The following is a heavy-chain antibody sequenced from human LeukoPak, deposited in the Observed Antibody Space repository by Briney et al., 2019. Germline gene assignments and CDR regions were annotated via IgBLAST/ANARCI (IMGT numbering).Heavy chain of an antibody. CDR1: GGSISSHY. CDR2: IYYSGST. D-gene: IGHD6-13*01. V-gene: IGHV4-59*11. CDR3: ARSFRYSSSWYEVGFDY. Sequence: SETLSLTCTVSGGSISSHYWGWIRQPPGKGLEWIGYIYYSGSTNYNPSLKSRVTISVDTSKNQFSLKLSSVTAADTAVYYCARSFRYSSSWYEVGFDYWGQGTLVTVSS. J-gene: IGHJ4*02.